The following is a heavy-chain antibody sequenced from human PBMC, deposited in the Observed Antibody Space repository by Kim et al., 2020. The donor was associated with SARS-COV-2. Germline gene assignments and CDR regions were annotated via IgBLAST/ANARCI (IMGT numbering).Heavy chain of an antibody. J-gene: IGHJ4*02. V-gene: IGHV6-1*01. CDR2: TYYRSKWYN. D-gene: IGHD3-10*01. Sequence: SQTLSLTCAISGDSVSSNSAAWNWIRQSPSRGLEWLGRTYYRSKWYNDYAVSVKSRITINPDTSKNQFSLQLNSVTPEDTAVYYCARDNERFGELLSAFDYWGQGALVTVSS. CDR1: GDSVSSNSAA. CDR3: ARDNERFGELLSAFDY.